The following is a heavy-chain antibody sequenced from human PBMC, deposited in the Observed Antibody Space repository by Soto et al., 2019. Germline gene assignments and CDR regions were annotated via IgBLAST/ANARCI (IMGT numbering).Heavy chain of an antibody. D-gene: IGHD3-3*01. Sequence: PSETPSLTCTVSLASFSSTDYYWCWILQPPGKGLEWIGSIYHSGSTFYNPSLQSRVTMSVDTSVKQFSLRLKSVTAADTGVYYCARLRGEIFGPSDYWGQGTPGTVSS. CDR2: IYHSGST. V-gene: IGHV4-39*01. J-gene: IGHJ4*02. CDR3: ARLRGEIFGPSDY. CDR1: LASFSSTDYY.